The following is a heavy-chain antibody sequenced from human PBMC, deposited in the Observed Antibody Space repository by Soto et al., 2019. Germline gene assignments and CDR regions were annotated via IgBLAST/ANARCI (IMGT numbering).Heavy chain of an antibody. Sequence: QVQLQESGPGLVKPSETLSLTCTVSGASLRSYYWSWIRQPAGKGLEYIGHIYSSGSTNYNPSLKSRVTMSRDTSENHFSLSLSSMTAAYTAVYYCARGSDAYAFDIWGQGTMVTVSS. J-gene: IGHJ3*02. CDR1: GASLRSYY. CDR3: ARGSDAYAFDI. V-gene: IGHV4-4*07. D-gene: IGHD2-2*01. CDR2: IYSSGST.